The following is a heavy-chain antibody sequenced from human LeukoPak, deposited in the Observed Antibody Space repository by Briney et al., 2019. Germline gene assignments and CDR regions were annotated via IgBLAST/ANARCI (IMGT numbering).Heavy chain of an antibody. Sequence: GGSLRLSCAASGFTFSSHAMSWVRQAPGKGLEWVSAISGSGGSTYYADSVKGRFTISRDNSKNTLYLQMNSLRAEDTAVYYCATPPQEYQLPIDYWGQGTLVTVSS. CDR2: ISGSGGST. D-gene: IGHD2-2*01. CDR3: ATPPQEYQLPIDY. V-gene: IGHV3-23*01. J-gene: IGHJ4*02. CDR1: GFTFSSHA.